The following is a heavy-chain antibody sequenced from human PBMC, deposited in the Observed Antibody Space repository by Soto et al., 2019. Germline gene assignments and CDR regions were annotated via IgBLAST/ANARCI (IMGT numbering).Heavy chain of an antibody. D-gene: IGHD4-17*01. J-gene: IGHJ4*02. CDR2: IYYSGST. V-gene: IGHV4-31*03. CDR3: ARGPYGGNLFDY. Sequence: TLSLTCTVSGGSISSGGYYWSWIRQHPGKGLEWIGYIYYSGSTYYNPSLKSRVTISVDTSKNQFSLKLSSVTAADTAVYYCARGPYGGNLFDYWGQGTLVTVSS. CDR1: GGSISSGGYY.